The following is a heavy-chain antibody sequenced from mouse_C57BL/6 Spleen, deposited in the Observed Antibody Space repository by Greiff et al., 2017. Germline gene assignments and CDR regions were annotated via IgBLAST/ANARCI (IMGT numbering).Heavy chain of an antibody. V-gene: IGHV1-19*01. CDR2: INPYNGGT. CDR3: ARPIYYYGSGFAY. J-gene: IGHJ3*01. D-gene: IGHD1-1*01. CDR1: GYTFTDYY. Sequence: VQLQQSGPVLVKPGASVKMSCKASGYTFTDYYMNWVKQSHGKSLEWIGVINPYNGGTSYNQKFKGKATLTVDKSSSTAYMELNSLTSEDSAVYYCARPIYYYGSGFAYWGQETLVTVSA.